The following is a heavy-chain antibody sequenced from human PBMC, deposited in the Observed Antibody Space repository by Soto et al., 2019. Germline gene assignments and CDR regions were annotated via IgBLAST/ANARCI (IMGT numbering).Heavy chain of an antibody. Sequence: QVQLQESGPGLVKPSGTLSLTCAVSGGSISSSNWWSWVRQPPGKGLEWIGEIYHSGSTNYNPSLKSRVTISVDKSKTQFSLKLSSVTAADTAVYYCARDIVVVPAASRGAWFDPWGQGTLVTVSS. J-gene: IGHJ5*02. CDR3: ARDIVVVPAASRGAWFDP. D-gene: IGHD2-2*01. V-gene: IGHV4-4*02. CDR1: GGSISSSNW. CDR2: IYHSGST.